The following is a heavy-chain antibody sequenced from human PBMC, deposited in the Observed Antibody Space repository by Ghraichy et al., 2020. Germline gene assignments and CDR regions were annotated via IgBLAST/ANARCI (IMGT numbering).Heavy chain of an antibody. Sequence: SVKVSCKASGGTFSSYAISWVRQAPGQGLEWMGRIIPILGIANYAQKFQGRVTITADKSTSTAYMELSSLRSEDTAVYYCAREGSRRRDAFDIWGQGTMVTVSS. CDR2: IIPILGIA. J-gene: IGHJ3*02. CDR1: GGTFSSYA. CDR3: AREGSRRRDAFDI. D-gene: IGHD6-13*01. V-gene: IGHV1-69*04.